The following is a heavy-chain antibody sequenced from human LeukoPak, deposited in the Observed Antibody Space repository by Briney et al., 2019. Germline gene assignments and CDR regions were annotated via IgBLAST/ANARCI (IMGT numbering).Heavy chain of an antibody. CDR2: ISYDGSNK. CDR1: GFTFSSYA. Sequence: PGGSLRLSCAASGFTFSSYAMHWVRQAPGKGLEWVAVISYDGSNKYYADSVKGRFTISRDNSKNTLYLQMNSLRAEDTAVYYCARALTMATITTWGQGTLVTVSS. CDR3: ARALTMATITT. V-gene: IGHV3-30-3*01. D-gene: IGHD5-24*01. J-gene: IGHJ5*02.